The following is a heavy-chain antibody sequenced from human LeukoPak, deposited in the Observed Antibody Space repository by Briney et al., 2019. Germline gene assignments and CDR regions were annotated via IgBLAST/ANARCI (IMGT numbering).Heavy chain of an antibody. CDR2: IIPIFGTA. J-gene: IGHJ4*02. D-gene: IGHD1-20*01. CDR1: GGTFSSYA. V-gene: IGHV1-69*13. CDR3: ARLGGDNWNPHLVVGFDY. Sequence: ASVKVSCKASGGTFSSYAISWVRQAPGQGLEWMGGIIPIFGTANYAQKFQGRVTITADGSTSTAYMELSSLRSEDTAVYYCARLGGDNWNPHLVVGFDYWGQGTLVTVSS.